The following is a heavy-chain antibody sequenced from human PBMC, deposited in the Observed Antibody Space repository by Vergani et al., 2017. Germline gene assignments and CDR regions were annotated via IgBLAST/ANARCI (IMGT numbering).Heavy chain of an antibody. CDR2: INPNSGGT. V-gene: IGHV1-2*04. CDR1: GYTFTGYY. Sequence: QVQLVQSGAEVKKPGASVKVSCKASGYTFTGYYMHWVRQAPGQGLEWMGWINPNSGGTNYAQKFQGWVTMTRDTSISTAYMELSRLRSDDTAVYYCARGGVDTAMDWYFDLWGRGTLVTVSS. CDR3: ARGGVDTAMDWYFDL. J-gene: IGHJ2*01. D-gene: IGHD5-18*01.